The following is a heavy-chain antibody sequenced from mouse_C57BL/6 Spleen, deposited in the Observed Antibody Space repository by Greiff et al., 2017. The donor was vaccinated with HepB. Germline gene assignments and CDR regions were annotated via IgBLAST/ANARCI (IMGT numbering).Heavy chain of an antibody. CDR3: ARKDMGYAMDY. CDR1: GFTFSDYG. CDR2: ISSGSSTI. Sequence: EVQRVESGGGLVKPGGSLKLSCAASGFTFSDYGMHWVRQAPEKGLEWVAYISSGSSTIYYADTVKGRFTISRDNAKNTLFLQMTSLRSEDTAMYYCARKDMGYAMDYWGQGTSVTVSS. J-gene: IGHJ4*01. D-gene: IGHD1-1*02. V-gene: IGHV5-17*01.